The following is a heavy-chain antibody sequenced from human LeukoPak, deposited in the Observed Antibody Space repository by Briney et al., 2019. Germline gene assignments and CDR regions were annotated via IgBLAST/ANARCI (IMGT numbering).Heavy chain of an antibody. J-gene: IGHJ4*02. CDR1: GFTFSSSD. V-gene: IGHV3-30*18. CDR2: ISYDATNK. Sequence: GGSLRLSCAASGFTFSSSDMHWVRQAPGKGLEWVAVISYDATNKYYADSVKGRFTLSRDNSKNTLYLQTNTLRDEDTAVYYCAKASSNYFYYFEYWGQGTLVTVSS. D-gene: IGHD2/OR15-2a*01. CDR3: AKASSNYFYYFEY.